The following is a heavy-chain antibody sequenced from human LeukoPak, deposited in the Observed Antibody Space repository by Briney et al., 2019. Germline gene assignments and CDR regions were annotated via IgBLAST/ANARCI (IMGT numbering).Heavy chain of an antibody. CDR2: MHPNSGNT. CDR3: ARVAVAGTRAYYYYYYMDV. V-gene: IGHV1-8*01. J-gene: IGHJ6*03. Sequence: ASVKVSCTASGYTFTSYDISWVRQATGQGLEWMGWMHPNSGNTGYAQKFQGRVTMTRNTSISTAYMELNSLRSEDTAVYYCARVAVAGTRAYYYYYYMDVWGKGTTVTISS. CDR1: GYTFTSYD. D-gene: IGHD6-19*01.